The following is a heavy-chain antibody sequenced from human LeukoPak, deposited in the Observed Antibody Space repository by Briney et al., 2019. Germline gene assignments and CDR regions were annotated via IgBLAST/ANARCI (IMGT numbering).Heavy chain of an antibody. J-gene: IGHJ5*02. CDR3: ARGVGWFDP. CDR1: GFTFSGYW. V-gene: IGHV3-7*04. D-gene: IGHD1-26*01. CDR2: IRQDGSEK. Sequence: GGSLRLSCAASGFTFSGYWMTWVRQAPGKGLEWVANIRQDGSEKYYVDSVKGRFTISRDNADNSLLLQMNSLRAEDTAVYYCARGVGWFDPWGQGTLVTVSS.